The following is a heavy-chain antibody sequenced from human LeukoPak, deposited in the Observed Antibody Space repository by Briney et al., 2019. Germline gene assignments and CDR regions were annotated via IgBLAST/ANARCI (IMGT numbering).Heavy chain of an antibody. Sequence: PGRSLRLFREASGFTFSHYGIHWVRQTPGKGLEWVAAISSDGVEKHYADSVKGRFTISRDNSKSTLYLQMNSLRAEDTALYYCAREGHYDILTGYSPVEYYFYYMDVWGKGTTVTVSS. V-gene: IGHV3-30*04. CDR1: GFTFSHYG. D-gene: IGHD3-9*01. CDR2: ISSDGVEK. J-gene: IGHJ6*03. CDR3: AREGHYDILTGYSPVEYYFYYMDV.